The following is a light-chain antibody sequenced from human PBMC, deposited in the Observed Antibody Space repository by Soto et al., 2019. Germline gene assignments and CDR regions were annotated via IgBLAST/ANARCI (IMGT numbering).Light chain of an antibody. CDR2: DGS. Sequence: DIQMTQSPSTVSASVGDRITITCRASQSINTWLAWYRQRPGEAPQLLIYDGSTLAMGVPSRFSGSGSGTVFILTSSLLPPDDVATFCCQQYQTYSRTFGQGTKVEVK. CDR1: QSINTW. V-gene: IGKV1-5*01. CDR3: QQYQTYSRT. J-gene: IGKJ1*01.